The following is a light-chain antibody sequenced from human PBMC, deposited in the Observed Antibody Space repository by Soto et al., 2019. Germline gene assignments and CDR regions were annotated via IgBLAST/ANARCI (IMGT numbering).Light chain of an antibody. J-gene: IGKJ4*01. CDR2: AAS. V-gene: IGKV1-9*01. CDR1: QDIAIY. CDR3: QQLRMYPST. Sequence: IQLTQSPSSLSASVGDRVTITCRASQDIAIYLAWYQQKPGEAPKLLIYAASTLYGGVPSRFSGSGSRTDFSLTITSLQAEDFATYVWQQLRMYPSTFGGGTKVEIK.